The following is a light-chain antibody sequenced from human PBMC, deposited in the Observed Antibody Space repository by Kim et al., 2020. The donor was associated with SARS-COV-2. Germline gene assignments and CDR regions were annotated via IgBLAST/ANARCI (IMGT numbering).Light chain of an antibody. Sequence: GNSACTARGSNIGAGYHVHWYQQIPGTAPKLLIYGDSNRPSGVPDRFSGSKSGTSASLAITGLRAEDEADYYCQSFDNSLSGWVFGGGTQLTVL. CDR1: GSNIGAGYH. CDR2: GDS. V-gene: IGLV1-40*01. J-gene: IGLJ3*02. CDR3: QSFDNSLSGWV.